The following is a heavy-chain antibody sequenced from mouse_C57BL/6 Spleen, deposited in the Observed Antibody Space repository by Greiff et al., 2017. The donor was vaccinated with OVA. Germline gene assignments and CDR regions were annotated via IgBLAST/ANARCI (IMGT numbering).Heavy chain of an antibody. Sequence: DVQLVESGGGLVKPGGSLKLSCAASGFTFSSYTMSWVRQTPEKRLEWVASISGGGGNTYYPDSVKGRFTISRDNAKNTLYLQLSSLRSEDTALYYCARHKDLWGQGTSVTVSS. V-gene: IGHV5-9*01. CDR1: GFTFSSYT. CDR2: ISGGGGNT. J-gene: IGHJ4*01. CDR3: ARHKDL.